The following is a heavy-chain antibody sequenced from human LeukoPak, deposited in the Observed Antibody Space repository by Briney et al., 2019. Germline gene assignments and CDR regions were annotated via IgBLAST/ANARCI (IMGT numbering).Heavy chain of an antibody. D-gene: IGHD4-17*01. J-gene: IGHJ1*01. V-gene: IGHV3-20*04. CDR1: GFTFDDYG. CDR3: ARDVGGFSADYGDPAEYFQH. Sequence: GGSLRLSCAASGFTFDDYGMSWVRQAPGKGLEWVSGINWNGGSTGYADSVKGRFTISRDNAKNSLYLQMNSLRAEDTAVYYCARDVGGFSADYGDPAEYFQHWGQGTLVTVSS. CDR2: INWNGGST.